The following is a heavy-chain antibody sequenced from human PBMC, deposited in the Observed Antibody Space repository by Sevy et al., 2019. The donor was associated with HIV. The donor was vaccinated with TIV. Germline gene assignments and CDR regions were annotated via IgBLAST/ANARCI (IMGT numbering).Heavy chain of an antibody. J-gene: IGHJ3*01. V-gene: IGHV3-7*03. D-gene: IGHD3-22*01. CDR3: ARGTYYYDSGGYYHDAFDL. CDR2: IKQDGRVK. Sequence: GGSLRLSCVASSGFTFSSYWMSWVRQAPGKGLEWVANIKQDGRVKYYVDSVRGRFAISRDNAKNSLYLQMNTLRADDMALYYCARGTYYYDSGGYYHDAFDLWGQGTMVTVSS. CDR1: GFTFSSYW.